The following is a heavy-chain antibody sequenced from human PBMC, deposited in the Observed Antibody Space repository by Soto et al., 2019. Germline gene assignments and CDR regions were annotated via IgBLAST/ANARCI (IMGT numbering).Heavy chain of an antibody. Sequence: SETLSLTCTVSGGSISSGGYYWSWIRQHPGKGLEWIGYIYYSGSTYYNPSLKSRVTISVDTSKNQFSLKLSSVTAANTAVYYFARQTGELVDYWGQGTLVTVSS. D-gene: IGHD3-16*01. CDR1: GGSISSGGYY. CDR3: ARQTGELVDY. J-gene: IGHJ4*02. V-gene: IGHV4-31*03. CDR2: IYYSGST.